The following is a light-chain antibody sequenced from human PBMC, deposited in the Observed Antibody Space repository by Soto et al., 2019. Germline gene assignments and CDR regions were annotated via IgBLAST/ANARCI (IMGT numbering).Light chain of an antibody. Sequence: AIQMTQSPSSMSASVGNRVTITCGTSQGIRSALGWYQQKPGKVPKLLIYAASTLQSGVPSRFSGSGSGRDFTLTISSLKNEDFATYYCLLDYAYFWAFGQGTKVDIK. CDR3: LLDYAYFWA. CDR1: QGIRSA. CDR2: AAS. V-gene: IGKV1-6*01. J-gene: IGKJ1*01.